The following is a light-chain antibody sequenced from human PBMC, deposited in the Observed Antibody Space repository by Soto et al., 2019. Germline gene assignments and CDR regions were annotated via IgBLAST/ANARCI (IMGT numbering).Light chain of an antibody. J-gene: IGKJ4*01. CDR3: QQYTNWPLT. Sequence: DIQMTQSPSTLSASVGDRVTITCRSSQSISIWLAWYQQKPGKAPKILIYGASTRATGIPARFSGSGSGTDFALTISSLQSEDFAIYYCQQYTNWPLTFGGGTKVDIK. CDR1: QSISIW. V-gene: IGKV1-5*01. CDR2: GAS.